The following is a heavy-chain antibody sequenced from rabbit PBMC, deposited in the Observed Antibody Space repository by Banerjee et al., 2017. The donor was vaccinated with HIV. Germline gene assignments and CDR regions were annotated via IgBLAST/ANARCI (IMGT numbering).Heavy chain of an antibody. V-gene: IGHV1S45*01. J-gene: IGHJ6*01. CDR1: GFSFSSSYW. CDR3: ARDRYGSGSVDHDL. Sequence: EESGGDLVKPEGSLTLTCTASGFSFSSSYWICWVRQAPGKGLEWIACIYAGSSGTTAYASWVNGRFTISKTSSTTVTLQMTSLTAADTATYFCARDRYGSGSVDHDLWGQGTLVTVS. D-gene: IGHD5-1*01. CDR2: IYAGSSGTT.